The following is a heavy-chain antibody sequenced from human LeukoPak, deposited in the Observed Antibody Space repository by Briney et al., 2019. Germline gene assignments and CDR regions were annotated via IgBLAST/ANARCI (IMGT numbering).Heavy chain of an antibody. Sequence: GGSLRLSCAASGFTFSSYAMSWVRQAPGKGLEWVSAISGSGGSTYYADSVKGRFTISRDNSKNTLYLQMNSLRAEDTAVYYCAKDQGAAAVVGPEALGWWVFDYWGQGTLVTVSS. V-gene: IGHV3-23*01. CDR3: AKDQGAAAVVGPEALGWWVFDY. CDR2: ISGSGGST. J-gene: IGHJ4*02. D-gene: IGHD6-13*01. CDR1: GFTFSSYA.